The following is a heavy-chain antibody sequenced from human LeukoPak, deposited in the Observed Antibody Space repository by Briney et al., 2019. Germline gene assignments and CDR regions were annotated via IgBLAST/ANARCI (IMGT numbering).Heavy chain of an antibody. Sequence: ASVKVSCKASGYTFTSYDINWVRQATGQGLEWMGWMNPNSGNTGYARKFQGRVTITRNTSISTAYMELSSLRSEDTAVYYCARSTPAAYYYYYMDVWGKGTTVTVSS. V-gene: IGHV1-8*03. CDR3: ARSTPAAYYYYYMDV. CDR1: GYTFTSYD. CDR2: MNPNSGNT. D-gene: IGHD2-2*01. J-gene: IGHJ6*03.